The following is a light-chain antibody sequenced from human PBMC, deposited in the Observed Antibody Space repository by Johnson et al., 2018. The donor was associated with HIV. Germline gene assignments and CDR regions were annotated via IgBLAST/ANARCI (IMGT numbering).Light chain of an antibody. CDR3: GTWASTLRTGF. J-gene: IGLJ1*01. V-gene: IGLV1-51*01. CDR2: DNH. CDR1: SSNIGNNF. Sequence: QPVLTQPPSVSAAPGQKVTISCSGSSSNIGNNFVSWYQQVPGTAPKLLIYDNHRRPSGIPDRFPGSKSGTSATLGNTGLQTEDEADYYCGTWASTLRTGFFGTGTKVTVL.